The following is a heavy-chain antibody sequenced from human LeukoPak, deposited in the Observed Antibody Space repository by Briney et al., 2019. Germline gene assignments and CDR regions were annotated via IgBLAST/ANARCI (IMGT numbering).Heavy chain of an antibody. Sequence: PGGSVRLSCAASGFTFSSYWMHWVRHAPGKGLVWVSRINSDGSTTTYADSVKGRFTISRDNAKNSLYLQMNSLRAEDTAVYYCARDAGYDLGEYFQHWGQGTLVTVSS. CDR2: INSDGSTT. CDR3: ARDAGYDLGEYFQH. D-gene: IGHD5-12*01. CDR1: GFTFSSYW. V-gene: IGHV3-74*01. J-gene: IGHJ1*01.